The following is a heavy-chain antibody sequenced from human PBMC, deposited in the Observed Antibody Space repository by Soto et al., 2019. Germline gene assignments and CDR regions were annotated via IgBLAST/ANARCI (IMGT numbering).Heavy chain of an antibody. J-gene: IGHJ4*02. CDR3: AKGPSKYCTNGVCYLDY. Sequence: EVQVLESGGGLVRPGGSLRLSCAASGFTFSNCAISWVRQAPGKGLEWVSVISGSGGNTYYADSVKGRFTISRDNSKNTLYLQMNSLRAEDTAVYYCAKGPSKYCTNGVCYLDYWGQGTLVTVSS. CDR1: GFTFSNCA. CDR2: ISGSGGNT. V-gene: IGHV3-23*01. D-gene: IGHD2-8*01.